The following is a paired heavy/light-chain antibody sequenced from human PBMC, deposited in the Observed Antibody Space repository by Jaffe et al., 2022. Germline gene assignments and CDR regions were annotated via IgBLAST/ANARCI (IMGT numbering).Light chain of an antibody. CDR1: QSISIF. V-gene: IGKV1-39*01. J-gene: IGKJ1*01. CDR3: QQSYSNFKT. CDR2: AAS. Sequence: DIQMTQSPSSLSASAGDRVTITCRASQSISIFLNWYQQKPGKAPKLLIYAASTLQSGVPSRFSGRGSGTDFTLTISSLQPEDFATYYCQQSYSNFKTFGQGTTVEIK.
Heavy chain of an antibody. CDR2: ITSSGTYL. CDR1: GFSFSKYN. J-gene: IGHJ1*01. CDR3: TRGENEYAY. V-gene: IGHV3-21*01. Sequence: EVPLVESGGNLVKPGGSLRLSCAASGFSFSKYNMNWVRQAPGKGLEWVSSITSSGTYLYYADSVKGRFTISRDNANNSLYLQMNSLRAEDTAVYYCTRGENEYAYWGQGTLVTVSS. D-gene: IGHD1-1*01.